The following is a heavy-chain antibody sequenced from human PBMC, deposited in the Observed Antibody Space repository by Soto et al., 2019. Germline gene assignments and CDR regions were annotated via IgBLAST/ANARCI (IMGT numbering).Heavy chain of an antibody. Sequence: GGSLRLSCAASGFTFSIYAMSWVRQAPGKGLEWVSVIYSGGSTYYADSVKGRFTISRDNSKNTLYLQMNSLRAEDTAVYYCATGDYYYYGMDVWGQGTTVTVSS. J-gene: IGHJ6*02. CDR3: ATGDYYYYGMDV. D-gene: IGHD3-10*01. CDR1: GFTFSIYA. CDR2: IYSGGST. V-gene: IGHV3-53*01.